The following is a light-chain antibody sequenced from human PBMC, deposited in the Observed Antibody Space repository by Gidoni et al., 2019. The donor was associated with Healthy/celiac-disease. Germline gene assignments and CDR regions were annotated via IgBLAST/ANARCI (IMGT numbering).Light chain of an antibody. CDR3: QQSYSTLLYT. Sequence: DIQMTQSPSSLSASVGDRVTITCRASQSISSYLNWYQQKPGKAPNLLIYAASSLQSGVPSRFSGSGSGTDFTLTISSLQPEDFATYYCQQSYSTLLYTFGQXTKLEIK. V-gene: IGKV1-39*01. CDR2: AAS. CDR1: QSISSY. J-gene: IGKJ2*01.